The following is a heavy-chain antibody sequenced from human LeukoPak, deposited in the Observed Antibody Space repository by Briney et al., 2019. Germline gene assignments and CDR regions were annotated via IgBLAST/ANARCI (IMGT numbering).Heavy chain of an antibody. CDR2: IYHSGST. V-gene: IGHV4-38-2*01. CDR1: GYSISSGYY. Sequence: SETLSLTCAVSGYSISSGYYWGWIRQPPGKGLEGIGSIYHSGSTYYNPSLKSRVTISVDTSKNQFSLKLSSVTAADTAMYYCARNIVVVPTVTGAFDVWGQGTMVTVSS. CDR3: ARNIVVVPTVTGAFDV. D-gene: IGHD2-2*01. J-gene: IGHJ3*01.